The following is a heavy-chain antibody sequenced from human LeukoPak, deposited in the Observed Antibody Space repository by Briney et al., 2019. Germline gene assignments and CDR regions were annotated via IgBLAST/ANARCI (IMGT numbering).Heavy chain of an antibody. CDR1: GFTFSSYG. J-gene: IGHJ6*03. CDR3: AKARDYYYMDV. V-gene: IGHV3-30*02. CDR2: IRYDESNK. Sequence: GGSLRLSCAASGFTFSSYGMHWVRQAPGKGLEWVAFIRYDESNKYYADSVKGRFTISRDNSKNTQYLQVNSLRAEDMAVYYCAKARDYYYMDVWGKGTRVTVSS.